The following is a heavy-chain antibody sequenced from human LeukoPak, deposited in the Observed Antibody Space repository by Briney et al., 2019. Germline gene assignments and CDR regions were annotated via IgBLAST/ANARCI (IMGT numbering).Heavy chain of an antibody. CDR1: GFTFSSYE. J-gene: IGHJ4*02. CDR2: ISISHSTM. Sequence: GGSLRLSCAASGFTFSSYEMNWVRQAPGKGLEWVSYISISHSTMYFEDSVKGRFTISRDNAKNSVYLQMNSLRAEDTAVYYCAREASCSSSWATFDYWGQGTLVTVSS. CDR3: AREASCSSSWATFDY. V-gene: IGHV3-48*03. D-gene: IGHD6-13*01.